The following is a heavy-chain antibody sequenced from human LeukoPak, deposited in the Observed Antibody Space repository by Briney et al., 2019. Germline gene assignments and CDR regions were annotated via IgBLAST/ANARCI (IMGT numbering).Heavy chain of an antibody. J-gene: IGHJ4*02. CDR3: ARRDCGGDCYSGVKIDY. Sequence: SETLSLTCTVSYGSISTYFWSWVRHPAGKGLEWIGRIFASGSTYYNPSLKRRVTISVDTSKKQFSLKLGSVTAADTAVYYCARRDCGGDCYSGVKIDYWGQGTLVTASS. CDR1: YGSISTYF. V-gene: IGHV4-4*07. CDR2: IFASGST. D-gene: IGHD2-21*01.